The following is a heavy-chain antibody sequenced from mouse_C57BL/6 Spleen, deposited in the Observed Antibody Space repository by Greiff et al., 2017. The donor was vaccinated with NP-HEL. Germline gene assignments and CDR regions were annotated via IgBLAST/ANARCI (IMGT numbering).Heavy chain of an antibody. V-gene: IGHV1-64*01. Sequence: QVQLKQPGAELVKPGASVKLSCKASGYTFTSYWMHWVKQRPGQGLEWIGMIHPNSGSTNYNEKFKSKATLTVDKSSSTAYMQLSSLTSEDSAVYYCARGGYHYYAMDYWGQGTSVTVSS. D-gene: IGHD2-2*01. CDR2: IHPNSGST. CDR3: ARGGYHYYAMDY. CDR1: GYTFTSYW. J-gene: IGHJ4*01.